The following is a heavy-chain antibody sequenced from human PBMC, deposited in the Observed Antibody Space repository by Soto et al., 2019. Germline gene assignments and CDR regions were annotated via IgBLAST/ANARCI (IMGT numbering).Heavy chain of an antibody. J-gene: IGHJ4*02. D-gene: IGHD1-26*01. V-gene: IGHV3-30-3*01. CDR3: ARLGELQGFDY. CDR1: GFTFSSYA. Sequence: GGSLRLSCAASGFTFSSYAMHWVRQAPGKGLEWVAVISYDGSNKYYADSVKGRFTISRDNSKNTLYLQMNSLRAEDTAVYYCARLGELQGFDYWGQGTLVTVSS. CDR2: ISYDGSNK.